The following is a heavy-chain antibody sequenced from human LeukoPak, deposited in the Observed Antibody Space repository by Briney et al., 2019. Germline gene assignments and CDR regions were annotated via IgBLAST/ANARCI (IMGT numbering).Heavy chain of an antibody. Sequence: GGSLRLSCAASGLTFSNCTMSWVRQARGKGLEWVSAISGSGGSTYYADSVKGRFTISRDNSKNTLYLQMNSLRAEDTAVYYCAKDNGDYPWYYYYGMDVWGQGTTVTVSS. CDR1: GLTFSNCT. D-gene: IGHD4-17*01. V-gene: IGHV3-23*01. CDR3: AKDNGDYPWYYYYGMDV. CDR2: ISGSGGST. J-gene: IGHJ6*02.